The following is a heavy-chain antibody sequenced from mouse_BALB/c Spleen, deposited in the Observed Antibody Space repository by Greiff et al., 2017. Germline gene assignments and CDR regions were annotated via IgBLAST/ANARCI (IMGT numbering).Heavy chain of an antibody. CDR3: ARKGGTTVGRFFLFDY. CDR1: GFTFSSYG. CDR2: INSNGGST. D-gene: IGHD1-1*01. J-gene: IGHJ2*01. Sequence: EVMLVESGGGLVQPGGSLKLSCAASGFTFSSYGMSWVRQTPDKRLELVATINSNGGSTYYPDSVKGRFTISRDNAKNTLYREMSSLKSEDTAMYYWARKGGTTVGRFFLFDYWGQGTTLTVSS. V-gene: IGHV5-6-3*01.